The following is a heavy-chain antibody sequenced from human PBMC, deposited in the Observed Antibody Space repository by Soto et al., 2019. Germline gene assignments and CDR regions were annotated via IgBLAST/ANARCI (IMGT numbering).Heavy chain of an antibody. CDR2: IKSKTDGGTT. CDR3: TTDSYSTIIIVRFDY. D-gene: IGHD3-22*01. V-gene: IGHV3-15*07. CDR1: GFTFSNAW. Sequence: SGGSLRLSCAASGFTFSNAWINWVRQAPGKGQEWVGRIKSKTDGGTTDYAEPVKGRFAISRDDSNNMVYLQMNSLKIEDTAVYYCTTDSYSTIIIVRFDYWGQGTLVTVSS. J-gene: IGHJ4*02.